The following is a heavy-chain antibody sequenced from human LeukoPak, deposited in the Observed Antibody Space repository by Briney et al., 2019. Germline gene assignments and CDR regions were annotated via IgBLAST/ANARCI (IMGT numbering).Heavy chain of an antibody. J-gene: IGHJ3*02. V-gene: IGHV1-69*04. Sequence: SVKVSCKASGGTFSSYAISWVRQAPGQGLEWMGRIIPILGIANYAQKFQGRVTITADKSTSTAYMELSSLRSEDTAVYYCARDTATDAFDIWGQGTMVTVSS. CDR2: IIPILGIA. D-gene: IGHD5-18*01. CDR1: GGTFSSYA. CDR3: ARDTATDAFDI.